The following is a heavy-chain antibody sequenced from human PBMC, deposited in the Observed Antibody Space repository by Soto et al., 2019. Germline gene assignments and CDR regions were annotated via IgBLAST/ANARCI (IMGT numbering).Heavy chain of an antibody. CDR3: ARLQAAVPHY. D-gene: IGHD6-13*01. J-gene: IGHJ4*02. CDR1: GDSISGSPYF. CDR2: IFYDGYT. V-gene: IGHV4-39*01. Sequence: QVQLQESGPGLVMPSETLSLTCTVSGDSISGSPYFWGWIRQPPGKRLEWIGSIFYDGYTLYTPSLKRRVTISVDTTKNKFCLKLTSVAAADTAIYFCARLQAAVPHYWGQGILVTVSS.